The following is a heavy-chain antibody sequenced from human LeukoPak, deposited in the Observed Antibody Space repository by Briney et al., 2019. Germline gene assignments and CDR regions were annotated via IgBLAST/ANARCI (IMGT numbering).Heavy chain of an antibody. Sequence: SETLSLTCTVSGGSISSSSYYWGWIRQPPGKGLEWIGSIYYSGSTNYNPSLKSRVTISVDTSKNQFSLKLSSVTAADTAVYHCARRFGAAAMRHYYYYMDVWGKGTTVTVSS. CDR3: ARRFGAAAMRHYYYYMDV. V-gene: IGHV4-39*07. CDR2: IYYSGST. CDR1: GGSISSSSYY. D-gene: IGHD2-2*01. J-gene: IGHJ6*03.